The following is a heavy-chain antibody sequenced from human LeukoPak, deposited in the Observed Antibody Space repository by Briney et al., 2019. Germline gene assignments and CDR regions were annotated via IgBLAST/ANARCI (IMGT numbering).Heavy chain of an antibody. D-gene: IGHD1-1*01. CDR3: ARGTYEPPVGFDP. CDR1: GGTFSSYA. CDR2: IIPIFGTA. Sequence: SVKVSCKASGGTFSSYAISLVRQAPGQGLEWMGGIIPIFGTANYAQKFQGRVTITADESTSTAYMELSSLRSEDTAVYYCARGTYEPPVGFDPWGQGTLFTVSS. J-gene: IGHJ5*02. V-gene: IGHV1-69*13.